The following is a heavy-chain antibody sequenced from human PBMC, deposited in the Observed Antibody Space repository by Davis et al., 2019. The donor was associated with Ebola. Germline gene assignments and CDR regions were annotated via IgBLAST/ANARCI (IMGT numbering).Heavy chain of an antibody. Sequence: SETLSLTCTVSGGSISSYYWSWIRQPPGKGLEWIGYIYYSGSTNYNPSLKSRVTISVDTSKNQFSLKLSSVAAADTAVYYCARDRQLAFDYWGQGTLVTVSS. CDR3: ARDRQLAFDY. J-gene: IGHJ4*02. CDR1: GGSISSYY. CDR2: IYYSGST. V-gene: IGHV4-59*01. D-gene: IGHD5-24*01.